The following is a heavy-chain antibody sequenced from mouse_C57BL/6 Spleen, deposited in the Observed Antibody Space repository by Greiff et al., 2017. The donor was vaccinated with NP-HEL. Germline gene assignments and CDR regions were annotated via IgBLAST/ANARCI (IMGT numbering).Heavy chain of an antibody. Sequence: QVQLQQPGAELVKPGASVKLSCKASGYTFTSYWMHWVKQRPGRGREWIGRIDPNSGGTKYNEKFKSKATLTVDKPSSTAYMQLSSLTSEDSAVYYCARMNYYGISYANWYFDVWGTGTSVTVSS. J-gene: IGHJ1*03. CDR2: IDPNSGGT. D-gene: IGHD1-1*01. V-gene: IGHV1-72*01. CDR3: ARMNYYGISYANWYFDV. CDR1: GYTFTSYW.